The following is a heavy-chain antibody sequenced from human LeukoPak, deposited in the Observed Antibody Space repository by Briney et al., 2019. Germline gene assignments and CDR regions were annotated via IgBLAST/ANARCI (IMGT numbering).Heavy chain of an antibody. V-gene: IGHV1-3*01. D-gene: IGHD3-22*01. J-gene: IGHJ5*02. CDR2: INAGNGNT. CDR1: GYPFTSYA. Sequence: ASVTVSCKASGYPFTSYAMHWVRQAPGQRLEWMGWINAGNGNTKYSQKFQGRVTITRDTSASTAYMELSSLRSEDTAVYYCARTLTTGGWWFDPWGQGTLVTVSS. CDR3: ARTLTTGGWWFDP.